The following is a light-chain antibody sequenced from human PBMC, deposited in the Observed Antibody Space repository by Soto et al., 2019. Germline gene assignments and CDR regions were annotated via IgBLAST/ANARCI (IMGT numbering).Light chain of an antibody. CDR2: AAS. V-gene: IGKV1-27*01. CDR3: QKYNSVPIT. J-gene: IGKJ5*01. Sequence: DIQMTQSPSSLSASVGDRVTITCRASQGISNNLAWYQQKPGKVPKLLIYAASTLQSGVPSRFSGSGSGTDFTLTISSLQPEDVATYFCQKYNSVPITFGQGTRLEIK. CDR1: QGISNN.